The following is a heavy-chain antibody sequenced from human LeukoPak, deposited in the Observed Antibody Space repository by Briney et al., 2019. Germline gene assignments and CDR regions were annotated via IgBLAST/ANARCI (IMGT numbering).Heavy chain of an antibody. CDR3: AKDLTTGTLSFDY. CDR2: ISWNSGSI. CDR1: GFTVSSNY. D-gene: IGHD1-1*01. V-gene: IGHV3-23*01. Sequence: GGSLRLSCAASGFTVSSNYMSWVRQAPGKGLEWVSGISWNSGSIGYADSVKGRFTISRDNSKNTLYLQMNSLRAEDTAVYSCAKDLTTGTLSFDYWGQGTLVTVSS. J-gene: IGHJ4*02.